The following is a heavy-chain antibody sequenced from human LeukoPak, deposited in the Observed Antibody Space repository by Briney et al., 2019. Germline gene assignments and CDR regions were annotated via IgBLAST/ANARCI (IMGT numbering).Heavy chain of an antibody. CDR2: INPNSGGT. D-gene: IGHD2-15*01. CDR1: GYTFTGYY. Sequence: ASVKVSCKASGYTFTGYYMHWVRQAPGQGLEWMGWINPNSGGTNYAQKFRGRVTMTRDTSISTAYMELSRLRSDDTAVYYCARAGKYCSGGSCYRFGYWGQGTLVTVSS. CDR3: ARAGKYCSGGSCYRFGY. J-gene: IGHJ4*02. V-gene: IGHV1-2*02.